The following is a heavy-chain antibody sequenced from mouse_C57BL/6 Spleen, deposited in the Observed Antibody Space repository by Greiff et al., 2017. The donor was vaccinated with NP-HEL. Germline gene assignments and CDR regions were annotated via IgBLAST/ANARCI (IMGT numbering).Heavy chain of an antibody. CDR3: ARHIHYYGSSPYYYAMDY. CDR1: GFTFSDYY. CDR2: ISNGGGST. D-gene: IGHD1-1*01. J-gene: IGHJ4*01. V-gene: IGHV5-12*01. Sequence: DVKLVESGGGLVQPGGSLKLSCAASGFTFSDYYMYWVRQTPEKRLEWVAYISNGGGSTYYPDTVKGRFTISRDNAKNTLYLQMSRLKSEDTAMYYCARHIHYYGSSPYYYAMDYWGQGTSVTVSS.